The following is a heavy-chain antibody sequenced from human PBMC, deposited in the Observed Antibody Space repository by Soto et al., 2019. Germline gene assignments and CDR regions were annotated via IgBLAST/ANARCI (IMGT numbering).Heavy chain of an antibody. V-gene: IGHV1-69*01. Sequence: QVQLLQSGSEVREPGSSVRVSCKASGDTFNNHLIAWVRQAPGQGLEWMGGIVPMYGTPHFAQKFQGRVSITADESKSTVYMELSGLGRVDTATFHCARCIPLGYFHGLDVWGQGTTVTVSS. D-gene: IGHD2-21*01. J-gene: IGHJ6*02. CDR3: ARCIPLGYFHGLDV. CDR1: GDTFNNHL. CDR2: IVPMYGTP.